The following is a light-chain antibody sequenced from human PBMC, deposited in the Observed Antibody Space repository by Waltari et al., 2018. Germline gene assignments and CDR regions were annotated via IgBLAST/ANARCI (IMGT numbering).Light chain of an antibody. CDR1: QGLRNW. CDR3: QQANTFPLT. CDR2: GAT. V-gene: IGKV1-12*01. Sequence: DIQLTQSPSSVSASVGDRLTITCRASQGLRNWLAWYQQKPGKAPKRLIFGATTLQSGVPSRFSGSGSGTDFTLTISSLQPEDFATYYCQQANTFPLTFGGGTKVEIK. J-gene: IGKJ4*01.